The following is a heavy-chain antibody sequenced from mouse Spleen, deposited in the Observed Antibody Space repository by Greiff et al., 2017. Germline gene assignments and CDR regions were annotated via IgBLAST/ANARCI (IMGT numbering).Heavy chain of an antibody. J-gene: IGHJ2*01. CDR1: GFTFSSYA. CDR2: ISSGGSYT. D-gene: IGHD1-1*01. V-gene: IGHV5-9-3*01. CDR3: ARKNYYGSRYFDY. Sequence: VQVVESGGGLVKPGGSLKLSCAASGFTFSSYAMSWVRQTPEKRLEWVATISSGGSYTYYPDSVKGRFTISRDNAKNTLYLQMSSLRSEDTAMYYCARKNYYGSRYFDYWGQGTTLTVSS.